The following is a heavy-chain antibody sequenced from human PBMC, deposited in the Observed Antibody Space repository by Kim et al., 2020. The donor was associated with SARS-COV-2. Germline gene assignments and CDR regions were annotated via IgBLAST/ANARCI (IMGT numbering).Heavy chain of an antibody. V-gene: IGHV3-23*01. Sequence: GGSLRLSCAASGFIFSTYAMSWVRQAPGKGLEWVSGISGSDGGTHYADSVQGRFTVSRDNSRNTLYLQMNDLRAEDTAVYYCAKDLPGVAVAGAGDCWGQGTLVTVSS. CDR2: ISGSDGGT. CDR3: AKDLPGVAVAGAGDC. D-gene: IGHD6-19*01. CDR1: GFIFSTYA. J-gene: IGHJ4*02.